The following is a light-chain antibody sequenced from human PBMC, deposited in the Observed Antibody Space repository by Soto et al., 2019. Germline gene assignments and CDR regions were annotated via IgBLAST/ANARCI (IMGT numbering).Light chain of an antibody. J-gene: IGLJ2*01. V-gene: IGLV2-8*01. Sequence: QSALTQPPSASGSPGQPVTISCTGTSSDLGGYNYVSWYQQHPGKAPKLMIYEVSKRPSGVPDRFSGSKSGNTASLTVSGLQTEDEADYYCSSYAGSNNVIFGGGTKLTVL. CDR3: SSYAGSNNVI. CDR1: SSDLGGYNY. CDR2: EVS.